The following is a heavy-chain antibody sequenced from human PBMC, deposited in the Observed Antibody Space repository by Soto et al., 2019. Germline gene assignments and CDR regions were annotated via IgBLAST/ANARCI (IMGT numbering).Heavy chain of an antibody. CDR2: ISGSGGST. CDR1: GFTFSSYA. CDR3: ARQHVDTAMEPIRGFDP. V-gene: IGHV3-23*01. Sequence: GGSLRLSCAASGFTFSSYAMSWVRQAPGKGLEWVSAISGSGGSTYYADSVKGRFTISRDNSKNTLYLQMNSLRAEDTAMYYCARQHVDTAMEPIRGFDPWGQGTLVTVYS. J-gene: IGHJ5*02. D-gene: IGHD5-18*01.